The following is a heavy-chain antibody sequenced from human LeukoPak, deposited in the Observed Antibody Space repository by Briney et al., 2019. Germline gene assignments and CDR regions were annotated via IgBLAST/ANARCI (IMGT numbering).Heavy chain of an antibody. CDR1: EFTFSSYA. V-gene: IGHV3-30*18. CDR3: AKRTHSGSYRALDY. Sequence: GGSLRLSCAPSEFTFSSYAMHWVRQAPGKGLEWVAVISYDGTNKDYADSVKGRFTISRGNSKNTLYLQMNSLRADDTAMYYCAKRTHSGSYRALDYWGQGTLVTVSS. CDR2: ISYDGTNK. D-gene: IGHD1-26*01. J-gene: IGHJ4*02.